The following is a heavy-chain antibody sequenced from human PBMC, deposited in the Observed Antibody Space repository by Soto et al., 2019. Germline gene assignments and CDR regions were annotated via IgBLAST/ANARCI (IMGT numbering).Heavy chain of an antibody. CDR3: AKAIRVTVDY. J-gene: IGHJ4*02. V-gene: IGHV3-23*01. CDR2: ISGSGANT. D-gene: IGHD4-4*01. Sequence: GGSLRLSCATSGFTFSIYAMSWVRQAPGKGLEWVSAISGSGANTYYADSVKGRFTISRDNSKNTLYLQMNSLRAEDTAVYYCAKAIRVTVDYWGQGTLVTVSS. CDR1: GFTFSIYA.